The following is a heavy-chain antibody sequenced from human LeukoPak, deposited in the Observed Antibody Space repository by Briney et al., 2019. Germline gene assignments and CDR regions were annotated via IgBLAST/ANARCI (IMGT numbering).Heavy chain of an antibody. V-gene: IGHV3-15*01. Sequence: GGSLRLSCAASGFTFSNAWMSWVRQAPGKGLEWVGRIKSKTDGETTDYAAPVKGRFTISRDDSKNTLYLQMNSLKTEDTAVYYCTTQISSSWATTGAFDIWGQGTMVTVSS. CDR2: IKSKTDGETT. CDR3: TTQISSSWATTGAFDI. D-gene: IGHD6-13*01. J-gene: IGHJ3*02. CDR1: GFTFSNAW.